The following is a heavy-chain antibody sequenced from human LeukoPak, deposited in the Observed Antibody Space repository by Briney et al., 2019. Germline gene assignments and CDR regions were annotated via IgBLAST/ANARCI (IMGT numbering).Heavy chain of an antibody. V-gene: IGHV3-30*03. CDR3: ARDWDVPDYYYDSSGYDDY. J-gene: IGHJ4*02. D-gene: IGHD3-22*01. Sequence: PGGSLRLSCAASGFTFSSYGMHWVRQAPGKGLEWVAVISYDGSNKYYADSVKGRFTISRDNSKNTLYLQMNSLRAEDTAVYYCARDWDVPDYYYDSSGYDDYWGQGTLVTVSS. CDR2: ISYDGSNK. CDR1: GFTFSSYG.